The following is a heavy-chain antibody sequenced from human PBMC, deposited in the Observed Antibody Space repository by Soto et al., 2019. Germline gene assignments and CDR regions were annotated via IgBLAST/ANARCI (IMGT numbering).Heavy chain of an antibody. J-gene: IGHJ4*02. CDR1: GFTFSSYD. V-gene: IGHV3-13*01. CDR2: IGTAGDT. D-gene: IGHD6-19*01. CDR3: ARALQYSSGWGGFDY. Sequence: GGSLRLSCAASGFTFSSYDMHWVRQATGKGLEWVSAIGTAGDTYYPGSVKGRFTISRENAKNSLYLQMNSLRAEDTAVYYCARALQYSSGWGGFDYWGQGTLVTVSS.